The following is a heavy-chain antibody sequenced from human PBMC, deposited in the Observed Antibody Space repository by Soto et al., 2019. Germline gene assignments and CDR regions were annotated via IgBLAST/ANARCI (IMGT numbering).Heavy chain of an antibody. CDR2: INHSGST. D-gene: IGHD4-17*01. J-gene: IGHJ3*02. V-gene: IGHV4-34*01. CDR3: AREAPPSTVVTHLDAFDI. Sequence: SETLSLTCAVYGGSYSGYYWSWIRQPPGKGLEWIGEINHSGSTNYNPSLKSRVTISVDTSKNQFSLKLSSVTAADTAVYYCAREAPPSTVVTHLDAFDIWGQGTMVTV. CDR1: GGSYSGYY.